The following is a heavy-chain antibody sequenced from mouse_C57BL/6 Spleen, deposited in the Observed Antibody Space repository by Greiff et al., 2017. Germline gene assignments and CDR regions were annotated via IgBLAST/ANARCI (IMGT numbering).Heavy chain of an antibody. CDR3: ARWDDYDWYFDV. J-gene: IGHJ1*03. Sequence: EVKVEESGAELVKPGASVKLSCTASGFNIKDYYMHWVKQRTEQGLEWIGRIDPEDGETKYAPKFQGKATITADTSSNTAYLQLSSLTSEDTAVYYCARWDDYDWYFDVWGTGTTVTVSS. D-gene: IGHD2-4*01. V-gene: IGHV14-2*01. CDR2: IDPEDGET. CDR1: GFNIKDYY.